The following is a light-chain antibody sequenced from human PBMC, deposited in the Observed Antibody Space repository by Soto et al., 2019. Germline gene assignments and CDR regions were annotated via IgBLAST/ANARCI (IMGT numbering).Light chain of an antibody. CDR2: GAS. J-gene: IGKJ5*01. Sequence: EIVMTQSPATLSVSPGEGATLSCRASQSVSINLAWYQQRPGQPPRLLVYGASTRATGVPTRFSGSGSGTEFTLTISSLQSEDFAVYYCQQYHNWPITFGQGTRLEI. CDR1: QSVSIN. V-gene: IGKV3-15*01. CDR3: QQYHNWPIT.